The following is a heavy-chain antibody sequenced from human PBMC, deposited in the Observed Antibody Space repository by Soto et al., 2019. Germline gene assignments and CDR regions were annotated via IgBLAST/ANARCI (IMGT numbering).Heavy chain of an antibody. V-gene: IGHV4-31*03. Sequence: TLSLPFTVSGGSISSGGYYWSWIRQHPGKGLEWIGYIYYSGSTYYNPSLKSRVTISVDTSKNQFSLKLSSVTAADTAVYYCAGYDYYDSSGYYAFDIWGQGTMVTVSS. CDR2: IYYSGST. CDR3: AGYDYYDSSGYYAFDI. J-gene: IGHJ3*02. D-gene: IGHD3-22*01. CDR1: GGSISSGGYY.